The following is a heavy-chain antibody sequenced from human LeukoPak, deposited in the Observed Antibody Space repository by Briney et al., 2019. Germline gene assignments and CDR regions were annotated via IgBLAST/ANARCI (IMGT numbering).Heavy chain of an antibody. J-gene: IGHJ4*02. Sequence: SVKVSCKASGGTFSSYAISWVRQAPAQGLEWMGGIIPIFGTANYAQKFQGRVTITTDESTSTAYMELSSLRSEDTGVYYCARKYDPYYYESSGPFDYWGQGTLVTVSS. CDR2: IIPIFGTA. V-gene: IGHV1-69*05. CDR1: GGTFSSYA. D-gene: IGHD3-22*01. CDR3: ARKYDPYYYESSGPFDY.